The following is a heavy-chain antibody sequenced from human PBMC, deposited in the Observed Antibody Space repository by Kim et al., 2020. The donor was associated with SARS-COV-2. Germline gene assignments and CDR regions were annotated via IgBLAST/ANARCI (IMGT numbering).Heavy chain of an antibody. D-gene: IGHD3-3*01. V-gene: IGHV3-23*01. CDR2: ISGSGGST. CDR1: GFTFSSYA. CDR3: ATGYDFWSGYYTTPAGY. Sequence: GGSLRLSCAASGFTFSSYAMSWVRQAPGKGLEWVSAISGSGGSTYYADSVKGRFTISRDNSKNTLYLQMNSLRAEDTAVYYCATGYDFWSGYYTTPAGYWGQGTLVTVSS. J-gene: IGHJ4*02.